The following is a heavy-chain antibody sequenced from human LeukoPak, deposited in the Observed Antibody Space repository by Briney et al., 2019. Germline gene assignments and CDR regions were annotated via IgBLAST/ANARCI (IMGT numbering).Heavy chain of an antibody. Sequence: PSETLSLTCTVSGGSISSYYWSWIRQPAGKGLEWIGSIYTSGSTNYNPSLKSRVPMSVDTSKNQFSLKLSSVTAADTAVYYCARDSDIFGSNAFDIWGQGTMVTVSS. CDR2: IYTSGST. J-gene: IGHJ3*02. D-gene: IGHD3-3*02. CDR3: ARDSDIFGSNAFDI. CDR1: GGSISSYY. V-gene: IGHV4-4*07.